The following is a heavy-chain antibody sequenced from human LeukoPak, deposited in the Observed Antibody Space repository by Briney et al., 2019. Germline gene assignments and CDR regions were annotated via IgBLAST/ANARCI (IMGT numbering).Heavy chain of an antibody. V-gene: IGHV6-1*01. J-gene: IGHJ4*02. CDR2: TYYRSKWYY. D-gene: IGHD1-26*01. CDR1: GDSVSSNSAA. Sequence: SQTLSLTCVLSGDSVSSNSAAWNWIRQSPSRGLEWLGRTYYRSKWYYDYSVAVKSRVTINPDTSKTQFSLQLSSVTPEDTAVYYCVRDPVGGSTIFDCWGQGTLVTVSS. CDR3: VRDPVGGSTIFDC.